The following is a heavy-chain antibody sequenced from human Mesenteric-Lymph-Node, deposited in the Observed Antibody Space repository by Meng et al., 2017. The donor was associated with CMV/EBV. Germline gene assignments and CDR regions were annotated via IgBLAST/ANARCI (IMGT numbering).Heavy chain of an antibody. V-gene: IGHV4-31*02. J-gene: IGHJ4*02. CDR1: GCSSIPAGAC. CDR3: AIDTSGYYHFHY. D-gene: IGHD3-22*01. Sequence: VSGCSSIPAGACYSLLRPTPGEGLEWLRYIYYSATASYYPSLKSRVTMSVDTSNNQFSLKLTSVTAADTALYYCAIDTSGYYHFHYWGQGTLVTVSS. CDR2: IYYSATA.